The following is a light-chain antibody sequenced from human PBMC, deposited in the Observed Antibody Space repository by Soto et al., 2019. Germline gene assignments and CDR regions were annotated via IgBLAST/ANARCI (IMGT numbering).Light chain of an antibody. J-gene: IGKJ4*01. Sequence: EIVLTQSPATLSLSPGERATLSCRASQSVSTYLAWYQQKPGQAPRLLIYDASNRAAGIPPRFSGSGSGTDFTLTISSLEPEDFSVSYYQQRSNWPLTFGGGTKVEIK. CDR3: QQRSNWPLT. CDR1: QSVSTY. CDR2: DAS. V-gene: IGKV3-11*01.